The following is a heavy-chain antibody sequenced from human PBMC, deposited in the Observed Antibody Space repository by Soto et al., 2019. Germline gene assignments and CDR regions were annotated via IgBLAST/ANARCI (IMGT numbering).Heavy chain of an antibody. Sequence: QVPLVQSGGELKKPGASVKVSCKASGYTFTNYAISWVRQAPGRGLEWMGWVNTYNGNPNYAQIFQGRVTMTTDTSTGTAYMELSSLKSDDSAIYYCARDSQYSTSWQRFDSWGQGTLVTVSS. CDR2: VNTYNGNP. CDR3: ARDSQYSTSWQRFDS. V-gene: IGHV1-18*01. D-gene: IGHD6-13*01. J-gene: IGHJ4*02. CDR1: GYTFTNYA.